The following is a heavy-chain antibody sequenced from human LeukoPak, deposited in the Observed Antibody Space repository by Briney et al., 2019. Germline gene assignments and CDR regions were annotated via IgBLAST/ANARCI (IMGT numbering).Heavy chain of an antibody. CDR2: IIPIFGTA. D-gene: IGHD5-18*01. V-gene: IGHV1-69*06. Sequence: SVKVSCKASGGTFSSYAISWVRQAPGQGLEWMGGIIPIFGTANYAQKFQGRVTITADKSTSTAYMELSSLRSEDTAVYYCARELSGYSFTFDYWGQGALVTVSS. CDR1: GGTFSSYA. CDR3: ARELSGYSFTFDY. J-gene: IGHJ4*02.